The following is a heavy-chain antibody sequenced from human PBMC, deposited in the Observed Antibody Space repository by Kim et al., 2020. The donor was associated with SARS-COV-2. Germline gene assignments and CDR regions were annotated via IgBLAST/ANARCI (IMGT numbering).Heavy chain of an antibody. CDR3: ARGVTMIETYNWFDP. CDR2: IYYSGST. Sequence: SETLSLTCTVSGGSISSYYWSWIRQPPGKGLEWMGYIYYSGSTNYNPSLKSRVTISVDTSKNQFSLKLSSVTAADTAVCYCARGVTMIETYNWFDPWGQGTLVTVSS. J-gene: IGHJ5*02. V-gene: IGHV4-59*01. D-gene: IGHD3-22*01. CDR1: GGSISSYY.